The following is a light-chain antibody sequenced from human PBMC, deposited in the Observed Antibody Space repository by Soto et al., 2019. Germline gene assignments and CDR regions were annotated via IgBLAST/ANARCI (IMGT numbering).Light chain of an antibody. Sequence: DIQVTQSPSSLFASVGHRVTITCQATQDINIYLNWYTKNPGKAPNLLIYEASNLEIGVPSRVSGSGSGTHVTFTISSLQTEDIGTYYCQQYDILPITFGRGTRLEIK. CDR2: EAS. CDR1: QDINIY. V-gene: IGKV1-33*01. J-gene: IGKJ5*01. CDR3: QQYDILPIT.